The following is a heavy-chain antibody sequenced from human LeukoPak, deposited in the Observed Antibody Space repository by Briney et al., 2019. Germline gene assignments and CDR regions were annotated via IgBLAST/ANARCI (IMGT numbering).Heavy chain of an antibody. CDR2: INHSGST. D-gene: IGHD1-26*01. CDR3: ARAVGND. V-gene: IGHV4-34*01. Sequence: SETLSLTCAVYGGSFSGYYWSWIRQPQGKGLEWIGEINHSGSTNYNPPLKSRVTISVDTSKNQFSLKLSSVTAADTAVYYCARAVGNDWGQGTLVTVSS. J-gene: IGHJ4*02. CDR1: GGSFSGYY.